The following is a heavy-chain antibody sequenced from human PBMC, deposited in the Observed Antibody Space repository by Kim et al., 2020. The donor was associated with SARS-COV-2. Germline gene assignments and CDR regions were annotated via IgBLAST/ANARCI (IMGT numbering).Heavy chain of an antibody. Sequence: SETLSLTCTVSGCSVSSGSYYWSWIRQPPGKGLEWIGYIYYSGSTNYNPSLKSRVTISVDTSKNQFSLKLSSVTAADTAVYYCARDGGPLVYFSGGSCPLGYWGQGPLVTVSS. D-gene: IGHD2-15*01. CDR1: GCSVSSGSYY. CDR3: ARDGGPLVYFSGGSCPLGY. J-gene: IGHJ4*02. V-gene: IGHV4-61*01. CDR2: IYYSGST.